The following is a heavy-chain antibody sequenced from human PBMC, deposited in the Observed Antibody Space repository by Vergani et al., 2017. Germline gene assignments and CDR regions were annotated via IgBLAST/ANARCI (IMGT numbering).Heavy chain of an antibody. Sequence: QVQLVQSGAEVKKPGSSVKVSCKASGGTFSSYTISWVRQAPGQGLEWMGRIIPILGIANYAQKFQGRVTITADKSTSTAYMELSSLRSADTAVYYCASFNSCYGPFDYWGQGTLVTVSS. V-gene: IGHV1-69*02. J-gene: IGHJ4*02. D-gene: IGHD5-12*01. CDR3: ASFNSCYGPFDY. CDR1: GGTFSSYT. CDR2: IIPILGIA.